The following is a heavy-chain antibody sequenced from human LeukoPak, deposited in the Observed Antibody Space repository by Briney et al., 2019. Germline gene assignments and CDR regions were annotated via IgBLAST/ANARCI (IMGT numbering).Heavy chain of an antibody. J-gene: IGHJ4*02. CDR1: GFTFSSYS. V-gene: IGHV3-23*01. CDR2: ISGGGGST. D-gene: IGHD3-10*01. CDR3: TKNPHVWFGELDY. Sequence: GGSLRLSCAASGFTFSSYSMNWVRQAPGEGLEWVSAISGGGGSTYYAGSVKGRFTISRDNSKNTLYLQMNSLGADDTAIYYCTKNPHVWFGELDYWGQGTLVSVSS.